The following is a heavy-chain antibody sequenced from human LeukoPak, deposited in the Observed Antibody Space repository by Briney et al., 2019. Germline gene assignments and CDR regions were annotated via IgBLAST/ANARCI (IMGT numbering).Heavy chain of an antibody. D-gene: IGHD4-17*01. CDR2: IDYSGST. V-gene: IGHV4-59*01. Sequence: SETLSLTCTVSGGSISSYYWSWIRQPPGKGLEWIGYIDYSGSTNYNPSLKSRVTISVDTSKNQFSLKLSSVTAADTAVYYCARGTGVGRLDYWGQGTLVTVSS. CDR1: GGSISSYY. J-gene: IGHJ4*02. CDR3: ARGTGVGRLDY.